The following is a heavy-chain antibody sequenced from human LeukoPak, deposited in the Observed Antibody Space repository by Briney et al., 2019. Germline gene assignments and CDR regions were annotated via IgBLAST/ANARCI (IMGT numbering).Heavy chain of an antibody. CDR3: TRAPPNLKHDGFDI. V-gene: IGHV5-51*01. J-gene: IGHJ3*02. D-gene: IGHD2-8*01. CDR2: IYPGDSNT. Sequence: GESLKISCRGYGYNFTTYGIVWVRQMPGEGLQWMGIIYPGDSNTRYSPSFQGQVTISADKSISTAYLQWSSLKASDTAMYYCTRAPPNLKHDGFDIWGQGTMVTVSS. CDR1: GYNFTTYG.